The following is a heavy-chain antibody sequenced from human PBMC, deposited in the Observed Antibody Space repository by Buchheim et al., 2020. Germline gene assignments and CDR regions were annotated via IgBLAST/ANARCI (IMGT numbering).Heavy chain of an antibody. D-gene: IGHD1-26*01. Sequence: QVQLQQWGAGLLKPSETLSLTCAVYGGSLTGYYWSWIRQSPGKGLEWIGEIILGGSPNYNPSLKSRGTISIEASKNQFSLKLRSVTAADTAVYYCARGGQAGRTDFEFWGRGT. CDR2: IILGGSP. CDR1: GGSLTGYY. V-gene: IGHV4-34*01. J-gene: IGHJ4*02. CDR3: ARGGQAGRTDFEF.